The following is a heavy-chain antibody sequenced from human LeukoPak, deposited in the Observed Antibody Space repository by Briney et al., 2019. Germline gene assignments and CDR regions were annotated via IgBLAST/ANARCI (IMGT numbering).Heavy chain of an antibody. Sequence: ASVKVSCKASGYTFTGYYMHWVRQAPGQGFEWMGRINPNSGGTNYAQKCQGRVTMSRDTSISTAYMELRRLRSDDTDVYYCARGKPIAYYYDSSGQRGDYWGQGTLVTVSS. CDR2: INPNSGGT. J-gene: IGHJ4*02. D-gene: IGHD3-22*01. CDR1: GYTFTGYY. CDR3: ARGKPIAYYYDSSGQRGDY. V-gene: IGHV1-2*05.